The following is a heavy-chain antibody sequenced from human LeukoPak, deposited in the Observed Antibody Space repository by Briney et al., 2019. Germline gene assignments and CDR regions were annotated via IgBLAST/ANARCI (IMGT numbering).Heavy chain of an antibody. CDR1: GFTFGSSA. CDR2: FSRSGPDT. CDR3: GNGSLGSCYYFDY. Sequence: GGSLRLSCAASGFTFGSSAMSWVRQAPGKGPEWVSTFSRSGPDTYYADSVKGRLTIFRDNSKNTLYLQMNSLRAEDTAVYYCGNGSLGSCYYFDYWGQGTLVTVSS. D-gene: IGHD2-15*01. J-gene: IGHJ4*02. V-gene: IGHV3-23*01.